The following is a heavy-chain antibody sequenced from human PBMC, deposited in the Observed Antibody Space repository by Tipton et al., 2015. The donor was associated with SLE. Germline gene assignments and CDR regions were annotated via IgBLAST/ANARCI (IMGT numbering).Heavy chain of an antibody. V-gene: IGHV4-61*01. CDR1: GYSISSGYY. CDR2: IYYSGST. Sequence: TLSLTCTVSGYSISSGYYWSWIRQPPGKGLEWIGYIYYSGSTNYNPSLKSRVTISVDTSKNQFSLKLSSVTAADTAVYYCARGGYDFWSGYYPDYWGQGTLVTVSS. D-gene: IGHD3-3*01. J-gene: IGHJ4*02. CDR3: ARGGYDFWSGYYPDY.